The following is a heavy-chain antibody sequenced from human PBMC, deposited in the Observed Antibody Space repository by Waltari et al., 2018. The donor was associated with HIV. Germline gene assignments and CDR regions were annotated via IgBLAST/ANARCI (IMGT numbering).Heavy chain of an antibody. D-gene: IGHD1-26*01. CDR3: ARVRRPSGSYYLSY. CDR2: RKPHRGTT. Sequence: QVQLEQSGAEVKKPGASVKVSCKASGYTFTSYDIFWVRQATGQGLEWMGWRKPHRGTTAYAQKFQGRVTMTRNTSITTAYMGLSSLRSEDTAVYYCARVRRPSGSYYLSYWGQGTLVTVSS. V-gene: IGHV1-8*01. CDR1: GYTFTSYD. J-gene: IGHJ4*02.